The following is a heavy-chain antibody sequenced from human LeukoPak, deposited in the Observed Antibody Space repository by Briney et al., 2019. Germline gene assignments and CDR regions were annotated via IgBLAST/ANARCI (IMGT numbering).Heavy chain of an antibody. CDR1: GFTFSSYA. V-gene: IGHV3-23*01. CDR3: AKRPRDSSGYYLGAFDG. J-gene: IGHJ3*01. Sequence: GGSLRLSCAASGFTFSSYAMTWVRQAPGKGLEWVSAISASGVDTYYPDSVKGRFTISRDNSKNTLYLHMSSLRAEDTAVYFCAKRPRDSSGYYLGAFDGWGQGTTATVSS. D-gene: IGHD3-22*01. CDR2: ISASGVDT.